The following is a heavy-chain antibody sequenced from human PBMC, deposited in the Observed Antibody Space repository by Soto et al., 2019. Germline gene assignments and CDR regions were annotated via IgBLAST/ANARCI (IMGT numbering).Heavy chain of an antibody. CDR3: AREVVPAVGIELGYYYYMDV. J-gene: IGHJ6*03. V-gene: IGHV4-39*02. CDR1: GGSISSSSYY. Sequence: PSETLSLTCTVSGGSISSSSYYWGWIRQPPGKGLEWIGSIYYSGSTYYNPSLKSRVTISVDTSKNQFSLKLSSVTAADTAVYYCAREVVPAVGIELGYYYYMDVWGKGTTVTVSS. CDR2: IYYSGST. D-gene: IGHD2-2*01.